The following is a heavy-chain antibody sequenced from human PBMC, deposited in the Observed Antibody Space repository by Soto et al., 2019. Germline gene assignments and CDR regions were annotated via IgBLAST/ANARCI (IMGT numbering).Heavy chain of an antibody. CDR2: INPNSGGT. D-gene: IGHD2-8*01. CDR1: GYTFTGYY. CDR3: ARDGTVLMVYAVYKRNWFDP. J-gene: IGHJ5*02. V-gene: IGHV1-2*02. Sequence: ASVKVSCKASGYTFTGYYMHWVRQAPGQGLEWMGWINPNSGGTNYAQKFQGRVTMTRDTSISTAYMELSRLRSDDTAVYYCARDGTVLMVYAVYKRNWFDPWGQGTLVTVSS.